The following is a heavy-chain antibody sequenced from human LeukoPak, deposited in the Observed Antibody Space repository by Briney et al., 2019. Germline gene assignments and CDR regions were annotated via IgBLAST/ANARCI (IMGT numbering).Heavy chain of an antibody. J-gene: IGHJ4*02. D-gene: IGHD6-19*01. V-gene: IGHV3-48*04. CDR2: ISSSSSTI. CDR3: ARRAGAGTLDY. CDR1: GFTFSSYN. Sequence: GGSLRLSCAASGFTFSSYNMNWVRQAPGKGLEWVSYISSSSSTIYYADSVKGRFTISRDNAKNSLYLQMNSLRAEDTAVYYCARRAGAGTLDYWGQGTLVTVSS.